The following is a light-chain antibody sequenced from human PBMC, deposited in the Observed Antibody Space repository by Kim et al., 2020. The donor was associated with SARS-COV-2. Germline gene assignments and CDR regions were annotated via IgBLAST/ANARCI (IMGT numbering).Light chain of an antibody. CDR2: ETS. CDR1: QSVSHW. CDR3: QQYNTWYT. V-gene: IGKV1-5*03. J-gene: IGKJ2*01. Sequence: LSTAVEDRVTITVRASQSVSHWLAWYQQKPGKAPKVLIYETSKLKSGVPSRFSGSGFGTEFTLTISSLQPDDFATYYCQQYNTWYTFGQGTKLEI.